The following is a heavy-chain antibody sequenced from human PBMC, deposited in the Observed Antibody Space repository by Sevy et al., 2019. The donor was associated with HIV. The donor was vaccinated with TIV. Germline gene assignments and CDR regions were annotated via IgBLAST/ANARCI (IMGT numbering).Heavy chain of an antibody. V-gene: IGHV3-7*03. Sequence: GGSLRLSCVASGFTVSNYWMNWVRQAPGMGLEWVAKIKEDGKETYYVDSVKGRFTISRDNAKNSLYLQMTSLRAEDTALYYCARDKNSAMVTPFDFWGQGTLVTVSS. CDR1: GFTVSNYW. J-gene: IGHJ4*02. CDR3: ARDKNSAMVTPFDF. D-gene: IGHD5-18*01. CDR2: IKEDGKET.